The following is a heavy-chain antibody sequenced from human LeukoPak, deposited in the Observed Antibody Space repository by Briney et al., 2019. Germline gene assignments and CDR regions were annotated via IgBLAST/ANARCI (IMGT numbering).Heavy chain of an antibody. J-gene: IGHJ4*02. Sequence: ASVKVSCKVSGYTLTELSVHWVRQAPGKGLEWMGGFDPEDGETIYAQKFQGRVTMTEDTSTDTAYMELSSLRSEDTAVYYCATGSVGGHVHLIDYWGQGTLVTVSS. CDR1: GYTLTELS. CDR2: FDPEDGET. V-gene: IGHV1-24*01. CDR3: ATGSVGGHVHLIDY. D-gene: IGHD2-15*01.